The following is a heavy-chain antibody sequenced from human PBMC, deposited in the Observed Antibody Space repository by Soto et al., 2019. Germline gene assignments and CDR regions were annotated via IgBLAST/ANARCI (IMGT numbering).Heavy chain of an antibody. CDR2: ISGGGSAT. Sequence: EVQLLESGGGLVQPGGSLRLSCAASGFIFDYYAMSWVRQAPGKGLEWISTISGGGSATFYADSVKGRFTISGDSSKSTMYLQMHSLRAEDTAIYYCAKIKQGYFDYWGQGTQVIVSS. J-gene: IGHJ4*02. CDR3: AKIKQGYFDY. V-gene: IGHV3-23*01. CDR1: GFIFDYYA.